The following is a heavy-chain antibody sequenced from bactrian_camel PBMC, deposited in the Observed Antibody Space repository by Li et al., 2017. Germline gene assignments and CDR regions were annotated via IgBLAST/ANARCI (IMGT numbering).Heavy chain of an antibody. CDR1: DSSFMRYC. CDR3: AAEGWGPVMSTMGRTTFGN. J-gene: IGHJ6*01. D-gene: IGHD3*01. Sequence: HVQLVESGGGSVEAGGSLRLSCVVSDSSFMRYCIGWFRQVPGKEREGVAAIDSDGTITYQASVKGRFTTSKDNAKNTLYLQMNNLKPEDTAVYYCAAEGWGPVMSTMGRTTFGNWGQGTQVTVS. V-gene: IGHV3S53*01. CDR2: IDSDGTI.